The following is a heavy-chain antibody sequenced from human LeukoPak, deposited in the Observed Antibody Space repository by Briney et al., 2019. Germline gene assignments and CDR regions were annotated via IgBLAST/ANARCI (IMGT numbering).Heavy chain of an antibody. CDR2: INPNSGGT. CDR1: GYTFTGYY. D-gene: IGHD4-23*01. V-gene: IGHV1-2*04. J-gene: IGHJ4*02. CDR3: ARGERQGDDYGGPRGIYY. Sequence: ASVKVSCKASGYTFTGYYMHWVRQAPGQGLEWMGWINPNSGGTNYAQKFQGWVTMTRDTSISTAYMELSRLRSDDTAAYYCARGERQGDDYGGPRGIYYWGQGTLVTVSS.